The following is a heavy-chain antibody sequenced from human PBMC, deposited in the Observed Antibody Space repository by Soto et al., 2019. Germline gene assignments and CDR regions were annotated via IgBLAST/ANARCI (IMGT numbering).Heavy chain of an antibody. CDR1: GFTFGDYA. J-gene: IGHJ6*02. V-gene: IGHV3-49*03. CDR2: IRSKAYGGTT. Sequence: PGGSLRLSCTASGFTFGDYAMSWFRQAPGKGLEWVGFIRSKAYGGTTEYAASVKGRFTISRDDSKSIAYLQMNSLKTEDTAVYYCTRDMNTQYYYYYYGMDVWGQGTTVTVSS. D-gene: IGHD2-15*01. CDR3: TRDMNTQYYYYYYGMDV.